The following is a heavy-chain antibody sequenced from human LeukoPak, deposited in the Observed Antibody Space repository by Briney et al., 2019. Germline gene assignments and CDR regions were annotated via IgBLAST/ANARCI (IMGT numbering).Heavy chain of an antibody. CDR3: ARLIGFGELSLGY. Sequence: ASVKVSCKASGYTFTGYYIHCVRQAPGQGLEWMGWINPKSGGTNYAQKFQGRVTMTRDTSINTAYMELTSLRSDDTAVYYCARLIGFGELSLGYWGQGTLVTVSS. CDR2: INPKSGGT. D-gene: IGHD3-10*01. CDR1: GYTFTGYY. J-gene: IGHJ4*02. V-gene: IGHV1-2*02.